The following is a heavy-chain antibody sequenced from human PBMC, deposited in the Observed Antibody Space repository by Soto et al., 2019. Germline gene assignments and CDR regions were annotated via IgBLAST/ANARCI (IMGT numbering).Heavy chain of an antibody. CDR2: INPNSGGT. CDR1: GYTFTGYY. V-gene: IGHV1-2*02. J-gene: IGHJ5*02. D-gene: IGHD3-10*01. Sequence: ASVKVSCKASGYTFTGYYMHWVRQAPGQGLEWMGWINPNSGGTNYAQKFQGRVTITADESTSTAYMELSSLTSEDTAMYYCARETSVRGVIITSSPWFDPWGQGTLVTVSS. CDR3: ARETSVRGVIITSSPWFDP.